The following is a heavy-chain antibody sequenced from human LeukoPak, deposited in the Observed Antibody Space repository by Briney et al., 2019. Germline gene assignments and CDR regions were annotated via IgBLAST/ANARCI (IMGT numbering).Heavy chain of an antibody. J-gene: IGHJ5*02. V-gene: IGHV4-34*01. D-gene: IGHD3-22*01. Sequence: PSETLSLTCAVYGGSFSGYYWSWIRQPPGKGLGWIGEINHSGSTNYNPSLKSRVTISVDTSKNQFSPKLSSVTAADTAVYYCARVLRITMIVVVITSWFDPWGQGTLVTVSS. CDR2: INHSGST. CDR1: GGSFSGYY. CDR3: ARVLRITMIVVVITSWFDP.